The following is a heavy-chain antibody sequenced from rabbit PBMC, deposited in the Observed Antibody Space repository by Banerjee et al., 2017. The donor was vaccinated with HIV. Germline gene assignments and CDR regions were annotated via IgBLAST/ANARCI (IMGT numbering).Heavy chain of an antibody. V-gene: IGHV1S45*01. Sequence: QEQLVESGGGLVQPEGSLTLTCTASGFSFGDRDVMCWVRQAPGKGLEWIACINVATGKPVYATWAKGRFTISRTSSTTVTLRMTSLTAADTATYFCARNYVNAFDPWGQGTLVTVS. CDR3: ARNYVNAFDP. CDR2: INVATGKP. J-gene: IGHJ2*01. CDR1: GFSFGDRDV. D-gene: IGHD1-1*01.